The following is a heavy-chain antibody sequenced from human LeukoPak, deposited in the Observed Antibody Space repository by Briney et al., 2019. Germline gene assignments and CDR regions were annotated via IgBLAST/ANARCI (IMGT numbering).Heavy chain of an antibody. CDR2: INAGSGNT. CDR3: ASNPPNTGDFYY. V-gene: IGHV1-3*01. Sequence: GASVKVSCKASGYTFTSYVMHWVRQAPGQRLEWMGWINAGSGNTKYSQKFQGRVTITKDTSASTAYMEMSNLRSEDTAVYYCASNPPNTGDFYYWGLGSLVTVSS. CDR1: GYTFTSYV. J-gene: IGHJ4*02. D-gene: IGHD1-1*01.